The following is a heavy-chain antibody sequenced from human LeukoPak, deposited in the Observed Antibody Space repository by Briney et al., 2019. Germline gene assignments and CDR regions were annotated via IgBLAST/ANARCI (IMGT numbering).Heavy chain of an antibody. V-gene: IGHV1-18*01. D-gene: IGHD3-16*01. CDR3: ARDNGGVASNY. Sequence: APVKVSCKASGYTLTSYGISWVRQAPGQGLEWMGLISAYNGNTEYTQKFQGRVTMTTDTSTSTAYMELRSLTSDDTAVYYCARDNGGVASNYWGQGTLVTVSS. CDR2: ISAYNGNT. J-gene: IGHJ4*02. CDR1: GYTLTSYG.